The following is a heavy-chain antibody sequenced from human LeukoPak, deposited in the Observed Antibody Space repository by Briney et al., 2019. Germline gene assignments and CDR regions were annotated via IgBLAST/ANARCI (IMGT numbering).Heavy chain of an antibody. D-gene: IGHD2-21*01. CDR1: GGTFSSYA. CDR2: IIPIFGTA. J-gene: IGHJ1*01. V-gene: IGHV1-69*06. Sequence: SVKVSCKASGGTFSSYAISWVRQAPGQGLEWMGGIIPIFGTANYAQKFQGRVTITADKSTSTAYMELSSLRSEDTAVYYCARWGGDCNPGAESFQPWGKGTLFPVS. CDR3: ARWGGDCNPGAESFQP.